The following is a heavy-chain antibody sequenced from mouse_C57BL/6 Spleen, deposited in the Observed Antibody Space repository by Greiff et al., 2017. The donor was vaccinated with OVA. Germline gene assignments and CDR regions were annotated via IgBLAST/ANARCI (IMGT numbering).Heavy chain of an antibody. Sequence: SGPELVKPGASVKMSCKASGYTFTDYNMHWVKQSHGKSLEWIGYINPNNGGTSYNQKFKGKATLTVNKSSSTAYMELRSLTSEDSAVYYCARGRNDGYYDYWGQGTTLTVSS. D-gene: IGHD2-3*01. CDR3: ARGRNDGYYDY. CDR1: GYTFTDYN. CDR2: INPNNGGT. V-gene: IGHV1-22*01. J-gene: IGHJ2*01.